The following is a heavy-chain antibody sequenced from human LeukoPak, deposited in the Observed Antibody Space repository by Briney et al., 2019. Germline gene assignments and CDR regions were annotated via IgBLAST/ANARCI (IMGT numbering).Heavy chain of an antibody. CDR2: ISSSSSTI. CDR1: GFTFSSYS. Sequence: GGSLRLSCAASGFTFSSYSMNWVRQAPGKGLEWVSYISSSSSTIYYADSVKGRFTISRDNAKNSLYLQMNSLRAEDTAVYYCAKVIPSSWYQGEGVDYWGQGTLVTVSS. J-gene: IGHJ4*02. V-gene: IGHV3-48*01. CDR3: AKVIPSSWYQGEGVDY. D-gene: IGHD6-13*01.